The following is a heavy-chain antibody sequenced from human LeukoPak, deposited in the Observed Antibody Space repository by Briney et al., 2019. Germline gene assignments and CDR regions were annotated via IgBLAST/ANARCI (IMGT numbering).Heavy chain of an antibody. J-gene: IGHJ4*02. Sequence: GGSLRLSCVASGFTFSSYGMHWVRQAQGTGLEWVAIIWSDGSTKYYVGSVKGRFTISRDSSKSTLYLQMNSLRAEDTAVYYCARDAATSVGMPHYWGQGTVVTVSS. CDR2: IWSDGSTK. CDR3: ARDAATSVGMPHY. D-gene: IGHD2-2*01. V-gene: IGHV3-33*01. CDR1: GFTFSSYG.